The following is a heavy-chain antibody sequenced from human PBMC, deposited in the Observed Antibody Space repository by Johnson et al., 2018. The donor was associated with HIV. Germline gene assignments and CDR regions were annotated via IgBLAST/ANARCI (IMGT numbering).Heavy chain of an antibody. CDR1: GFTFSDHH. CDR2: ISGSGGST. Sequence: VQLVESGGGLVQPGGSLRLSCAAFGFTFSDHHMDWVRQAPGKGLEWVSAISGSGGSTYYADSVKGRFTISRDNSKNTLYLQMNSLRAEDTAVYYWAKDNDWVTTFDAFDIWGQGTMVTVSS. J-gene: IGHJ3*02. D-gene: IGHD4-17*01. V-gene: IGHV3-23*04. CDR3: AKDNDWVTTFDAFDI.